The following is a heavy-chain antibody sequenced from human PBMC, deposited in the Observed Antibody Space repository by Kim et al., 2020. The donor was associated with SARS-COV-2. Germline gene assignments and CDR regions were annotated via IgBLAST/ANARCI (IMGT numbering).Heavy chain of an antibody. CDR1: GGSISSGGYY. V-gene: IGHV4-31*03. CDR2: IYYSGST. CDR3: ARFTRCGDFQGDCYTQDDY. D-gene: IGHD2-21*01. Sequence: SETLSLTCTVSGGSISSGGYYWSWIRQHPGKGLEWIGYIYYSGSTYYNPSLKSRVTISVDTSKNQFSLKLSSVTAADTAVYYCARFTRCGDFQGDCYTQDDYWGQGTLVTVSS. J-gene: IGHJ4*02.